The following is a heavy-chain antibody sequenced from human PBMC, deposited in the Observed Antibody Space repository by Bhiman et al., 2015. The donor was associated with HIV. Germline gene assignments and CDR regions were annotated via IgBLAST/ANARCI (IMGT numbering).Heavy chain of an antibody. CDR3: AKSDRYQLLTGGRFDY. CDR1: GFTFRSYA. D-gene: IGHD2-2*01. Sequence: EVQLLESGGGLVQPGGSLRLSCVVSGFTFRSYAMSWVRQAPGKGLEWVSGIGSGGSTYYTGSVKGRFTISRDNSKNTLYLQMNSLRAEDTAVYFCAKSDRYQLLTGGRFDYWGQGTLVTVS. CDR2: IGSGGST. J-gene: IGHJ4*02. V-gene: IGHV3-23*01.